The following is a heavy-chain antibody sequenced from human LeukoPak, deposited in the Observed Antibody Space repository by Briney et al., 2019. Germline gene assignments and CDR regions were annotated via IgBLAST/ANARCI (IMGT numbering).Heavy chain of an antibody. D-gene: IGHD1-26*01. CDR1: GYTFTGYY. CDR3: AREWELLRKYLYH. V-gene: IGHV1-2*02. CDR2: INPNSGGT. Sequence: GASVKVSCKASGYTFTGYYVHWVRQAPGQGLEWMGYINPNSGGTNYAPKFQGRVIMTRDTSISTAYMELSRLRSDDTAVYYCAREWELLRKYLYHWGQGTLVTVSS. J-gene: IGHJ1*01.